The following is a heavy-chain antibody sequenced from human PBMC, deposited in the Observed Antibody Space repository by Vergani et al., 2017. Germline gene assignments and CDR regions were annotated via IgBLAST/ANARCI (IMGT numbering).Heavy chain of an antibody. J-gene: IGHJ4*02. D-gene: IGHD6-13*01. V-gene: IGHV3-9*01. CDR2: ISWNSGSI. Sequence: EVQLVESGGGLVQPGRSLRLSCAASGFTFDDYAMHWVRQAPGKGLEWVSGISWNSGSIGYADSVKGRFTLSRDIAKNSLYLQMNRLRAEDTALYYCAKDTQARTAAAGNFDYWGQGTLVTVSS. CDR1: GFTFDDYA. CDR3: AKDTQARTAAAGNFDY.